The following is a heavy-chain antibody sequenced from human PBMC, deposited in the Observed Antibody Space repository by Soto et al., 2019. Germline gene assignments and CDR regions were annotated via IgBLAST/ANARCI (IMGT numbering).Heavy chain of an antibody. D-gene: IGHD2-2*01. J-gene: IGHJ6*02. CDR2: VSYDGSFK. V-gene: IGHV3-30*18. CDR3: AEDSDQLLFDYYYYGMDV. CDR1: GFTFSKFG. Sequence: PGGSPRLSCEASGFTFSKFGIHWVRQAPGKGLEWVAVVSYDGSFKYYADSVKGRFTISRDNSKNTLYLQMNSLRPEDTALYYCAEDSDQLLFDYYYYGMDVWGQGTTVTVSS.